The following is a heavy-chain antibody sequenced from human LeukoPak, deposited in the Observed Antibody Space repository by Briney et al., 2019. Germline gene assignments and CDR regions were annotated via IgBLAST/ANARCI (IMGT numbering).Heavy chain of an antibody. D-gene: IGHD2-15*01. Sequence: GASVKVSCKASGYTFTGYYMHWVRQAPGQGLEWMGWINPNSGGTNYAQKFQGRVTMTRDTSISTAYMELNRLRSDDTAVYYCARELGYCSGGSCWGNDAFDIWGQGTMVTVSS. J-gene: IGHJ3*02. CDR2: INPNSGGT. CDR3: ARELGYCSGGSCWGNDAFDI. V-gene: IGHV1-2*02. CDR1: GYTFTGYY.